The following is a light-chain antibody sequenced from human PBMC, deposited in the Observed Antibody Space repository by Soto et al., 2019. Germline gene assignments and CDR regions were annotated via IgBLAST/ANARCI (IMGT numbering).Light chain of an antibody. CDR2: GAA. CDR3: QQRSNWPPKIT. J-gene: IGKJ5*01. Sequence: EIVMTQSPATLSVSPGERATLSCRASQSVFSSLAWYQQKPGQAPRLLIYGAATRATGIPARFSGSGSGTDFTLTISSLEPEDFAVYYCQQRSNWPPKITFGQGTRLEIK. CDR1: QSVFSS. V-gene: IGKV3-11*01.